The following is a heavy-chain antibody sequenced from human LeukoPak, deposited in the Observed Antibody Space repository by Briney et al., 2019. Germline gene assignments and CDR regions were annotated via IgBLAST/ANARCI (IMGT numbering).Heavy chain of an antibody. Sequence: GGSLRLSCAASGFTFSGYNMNWVRQAPGKGLEWVSSISSSSSYIYYADSVKGRFTISRDNSKNTLYLQMNSLRAEDTAVYYCAKDAAAGTRPYYSDYWGQGTLVTVSS. CDR1: GFTFSGYN. V-gene: IGHV3-21*01. CDR2: ISSSSSYI. CDR3: AKDAAAGTRPYYSDY. J-gene: IGHJ4*02. D-gene: IGHD6-13*01.